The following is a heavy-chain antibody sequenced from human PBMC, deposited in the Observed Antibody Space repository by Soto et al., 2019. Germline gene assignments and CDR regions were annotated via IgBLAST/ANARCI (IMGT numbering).Heavy chain of an antibody. Sequence: ASVKVSCKASGYTFTGYYMHWVRQAPGQGLEWMGWINPNSGGTNYAQKFQGWVTMTRDTSISTAYMELSRLRSDDTAVYYCAREFLGYETSGYPLDYWGQGTLGTVSS. V-gene: IGHV1-2*04. CDR2: INPNSGGT. J-gene: IGHJ4*02. CDR3: AREFLGYETSGYPLDY. D-gene: IGHD3-22*01. CDR1: GYTFTGYY.